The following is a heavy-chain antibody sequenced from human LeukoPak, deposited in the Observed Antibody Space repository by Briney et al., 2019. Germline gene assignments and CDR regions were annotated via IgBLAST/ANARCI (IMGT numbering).Heavy chain of an antibody. CDR3: VKVLRCSSTSCYAPFDY. Sequence: PGGSLRLSCSASGFTFSSYAMHWGRQAPGKGLEYVSAISSNGGSTYYADSVKGRFTISRDNSKNTLYLQMSSLRAEDTAVYYCVKVLRCSSTSCYAPFDYWGQETLVTVSS. V-gene: IGHV3-64D*06. J-gene: IGHJ4*02. CDR2: ISSNGGST. D-gene: IGHD2-2*01. CDR1: GFTFSSYA.